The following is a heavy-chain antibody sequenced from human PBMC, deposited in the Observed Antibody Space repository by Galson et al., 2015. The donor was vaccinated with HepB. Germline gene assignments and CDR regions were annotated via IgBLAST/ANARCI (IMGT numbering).Heavy chain of an antibody. Sequence: LRLSCAASGFTVSSNYMSWVRQAPGKGLEWVSVIYSGGSTYYADSVKGRFTISRDNSKNTLYLQMNSLRAEDTAVYYCARDHPYCSSTSCRRWYYYYMDVWGKGTTVTVSS. V-gene: IGHV3-53*01. D-gene: IGHD2-2*01. CDR2: IYSGGST. J-gene: IGHJ6*03. CDR3: ARDHPYCSSTSCRRWYYYYMDV. CDR1: GFTVSSNY.